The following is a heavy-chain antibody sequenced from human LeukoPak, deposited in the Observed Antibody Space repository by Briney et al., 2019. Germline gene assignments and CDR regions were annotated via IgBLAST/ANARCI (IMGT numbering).Heavy chain of an antibody. D-gene: IGHD6-6*01. CDR2: INAYNGNT. CDR3: ARDLAARPSLGIDY. Sequence: ASVKVSCKASGYTFTSYGISWVRQAPGQGLEWMGWINAYNGNTNYAQKFQGRVTMTTDTSTGTAYMELRSLRSDDTAVYYCARDLAARPSLGIDYWGQGTLVTVSS. V-gene: IGHV1-18*01. J-gene: IGHJ4*02. CDR1: GYTFTSYG.